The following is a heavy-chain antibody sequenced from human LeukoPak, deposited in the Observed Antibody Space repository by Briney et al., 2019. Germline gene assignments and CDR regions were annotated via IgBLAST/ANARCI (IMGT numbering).Heavy chain of an antibody. CDR1: GFTFSNYA. Sequence: QPGGSLRLSCAASGFTFSNYAMSWVRQAPGKGLEWVAGISGTGGSTHYADSVKGRFTISRDNAQNSMYLQMNSLRVEDTAVYYCATWGDTTAEYFQRWGQGTLVTVSS. V-gene: IGHV3-23*01. CDR2: ISGTGGST. CDR3: ATWGDTTAEYFQR. J-gene: IGHJ1*01. D-gene: IGHD2-21*02.